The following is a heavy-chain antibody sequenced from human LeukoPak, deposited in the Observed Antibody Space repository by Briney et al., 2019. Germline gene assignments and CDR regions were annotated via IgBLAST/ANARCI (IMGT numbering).Heavy chain of an antibody. V-gene: IGHV1-18*01. CDR2: ISAYNGNT. D-gene: IGHD3-10*01. CDR3: PRKYYYGSGSYPHYYYYMDV. J-gene: IGHJ6*03. CDR1: GYTFTSYG. Sequence: GASLKVSCKASGYTFTSYGISWVRQAPGQGLEWMGWISAYNGNTNYAQKLQGRVTMTTDTSTSTAYMELRSLRSDDTAVYYCPRKYYYGSGSYPHYYYYMDVWGKGTTVTVSS.